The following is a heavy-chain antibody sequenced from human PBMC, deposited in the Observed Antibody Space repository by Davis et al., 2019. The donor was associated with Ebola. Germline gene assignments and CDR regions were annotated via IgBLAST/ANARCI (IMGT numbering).Heavy chain of an antibody. D-gene: IGHD3-10*01. Sequence: GGSLRLSCAASGFTFSSYSMNRVRQAPGKGLEWVSVISGSGGSTYYADSVKGRFTISRDNSKNTLYLQMNSLRAEDTAVYYCAKTAVLTLYFDLWGRGTLVTVSS. CDR3: AKTAVLTLYFDL. CDR2: ISGSGGST. CDR1: GFTFSSYS. V-gene: IGHV3-23*01. J-gene: IGHJ2*01.